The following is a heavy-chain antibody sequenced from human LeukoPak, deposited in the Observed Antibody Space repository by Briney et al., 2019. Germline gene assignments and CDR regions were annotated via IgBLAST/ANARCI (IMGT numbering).Heavy chain of an antibody. V-gene: IGHV2-5*02. CDR2: IYWDDDK. CDR1: GFSLSSSGVG. CDR3: ARTPAEKWLVALDY. Sequence: SGPTLVNPTQTLTLTCTFSGFSLSSSGVGLAWIRQPPGKALEWLALIYWDDDKRYSSSLKSRLTITKDTPKNQVVLRMTNMDPVDTATYYCARTPAEKWLVALDYWGQGTLVTVSS. J-gene: IGHJ4*02. D-gene: IGHD6-19*01.